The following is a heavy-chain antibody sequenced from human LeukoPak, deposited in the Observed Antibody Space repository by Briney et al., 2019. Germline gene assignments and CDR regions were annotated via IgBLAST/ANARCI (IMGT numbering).Heavy chain of an antibody. D-gene: IGHD3-22*01. CDR1: GLTFSSYW. Sequence: GGSLRLSCAASGLTFSSYWMHWARQAPGEGLVWVSRINRDGSSTSYVDSVKGRFTISRDNAKNTLYLQMNSLRAEDTAVYYCASGEFDYYDSIMFGGQGTLVTVSS. CDR2: INRDGSST. J-gene: IGHJ4*02. CDR3: ASGEFDYYDSIMF. V-gene: IGHV3-74*01.